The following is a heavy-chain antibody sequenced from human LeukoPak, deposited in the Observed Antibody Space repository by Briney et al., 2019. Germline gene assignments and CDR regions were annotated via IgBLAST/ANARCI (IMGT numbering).Heavy chain of an antibody. V-gene: IGHV3-48*04. CDR3: AREHSSSGWGYFDY. Sequence: PGGSLRLSCAASGFTFSSYSMNWVRQAPGKGLEWVSYITNRGSGSTIYYAGSVKGRFTVSRDDAKNSLYLQMNSLRVEDTAVYYCAREHSSSGWGYFDYWGQGALVTVSS. J-gene: IGHJ4*02. CDR1: GFTFSSYS. CDR2: ITNRGSGSTI. D-gene: IGHD6-25*01.